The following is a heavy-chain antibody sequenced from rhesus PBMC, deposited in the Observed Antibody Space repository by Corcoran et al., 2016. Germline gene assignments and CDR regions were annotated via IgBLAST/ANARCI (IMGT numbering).Heavy chain of an antibody. J-gene: IGHJ4*01. CDR1: GFTFGDYG. D-gene: IGHD2-8*01. V-gene: IGHV3-183*01. CDR3: TRGYCSGGVCYYYFDY. CDR2: ISSASSYI. Sequence: GGSLRLSCAASGFTFGDYGMHWVRQAPGKGLAWVSSISSASSYIYYADSVKGRFTISRDNAKNSLSLQMSSLRAEDTAVYYCTRGYCSGGVCYYYFDYWGQGVLVTVSS.